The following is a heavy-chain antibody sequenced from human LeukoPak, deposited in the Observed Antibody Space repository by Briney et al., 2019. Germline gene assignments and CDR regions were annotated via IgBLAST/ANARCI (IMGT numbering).Heavy chain of an antibody. CDR2: ISGSGGST. CDR3: AKRKYYDSSGLDCAFDI. V-gene: IGHV3-23*01. J-gene: IGHJ3*02. D-gene: IGHD3-22*01. CDR1: GFTFSSYS. Sequence: GGSLRLSCAASGFTFSSYSMNWVRQAPGKGLEWVSAISGSGGSTYYADSVKGRFTISRDNSKNTLYLQMNSLRAEDTAVYYCAKRKYYDSSGLDCAFDIWGQGTMVTVSS.